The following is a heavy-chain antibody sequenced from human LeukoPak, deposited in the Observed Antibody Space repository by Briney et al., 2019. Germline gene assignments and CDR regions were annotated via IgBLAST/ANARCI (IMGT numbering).Heavy chain of an antibody. CDR1: GGSISSYY. V-gene: IGHV4-59*12. D-gene: IGHD3-22*01. Sequence: SETLSLTCTVSGGSISSYYWSWIRQPPGKGLEWIGYIYYSGSTNYNPSLKSRVTISIDKSKNQFSLKLKSVTAADTAVYYCARGGHYYDSSGYYDLPFDYWGQGTLVTVSS. J-gene: IGHJ4*02. CDR3: ARGGHYYDSSGYYDLPFDY. CDR2: IYYSGST.